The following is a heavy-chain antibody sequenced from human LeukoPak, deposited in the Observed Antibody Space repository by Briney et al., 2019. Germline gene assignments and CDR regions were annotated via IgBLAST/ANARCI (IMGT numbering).Heavy chain of an antibody. V-gene: IGHV1-69*13. CDR1: GGTFSSYA. Sequence: SVKVSCKASGGTFSSYAISWVRQAPGQGLEWMGGIIPIFGTANYAQKFQGRVTITADESTSTAYMELSSLRSEDTAVYYCARDSTAYCGGDCYSSYFDYWGQGTLVTVSS. CDR2: IIPIFGTA. CDR3: ARDSTAYCGGDCYSSYFDY. J-gene: IGHJ4*02. D-gene: IGHD2-21*02.